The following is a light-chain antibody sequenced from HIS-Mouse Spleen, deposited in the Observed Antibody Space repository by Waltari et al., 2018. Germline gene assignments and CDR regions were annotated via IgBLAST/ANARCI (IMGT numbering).Light chain of an antibody. CDR1: SGSVSTSSH. V-gene: IGLV8-61*01. Sequence: QTVVTQEPSFSVSPGGTVTLTCGLSSGSVSTSSHPSWYQQTPGQAPRTLIYSTNTRSSGVPDRFSGSILGNKAALTITGAQADDESDYYCVLYMGLGWVFGGGTKLTVL. CDR3: VLYMGLGWV. CDR2: STN. J-gene: IGLJ3*02.